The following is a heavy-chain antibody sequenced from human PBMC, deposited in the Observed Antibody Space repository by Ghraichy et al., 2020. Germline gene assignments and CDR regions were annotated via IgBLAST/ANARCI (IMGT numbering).Heavy chain of an antibody. Sequence: SVKVSCKASGGTFSSYAISWVRQAPGQGLEWMGGIIPIFGTANYAQKFQGRVTITADESTSTAYMELSSLRSEDTAVYYCARCHGSGRELVRRYYYYGMDVWGQGTTVTVSS. J-gene: IGHJ6*02. D-gene: IGHD6-13*01. CDR3: ARCHGSGRELVRRYYYYGMDV. CDR2: IIPIFGTA. CDR1: GGTFSSYA. V-gene: IGHV1-69*13.